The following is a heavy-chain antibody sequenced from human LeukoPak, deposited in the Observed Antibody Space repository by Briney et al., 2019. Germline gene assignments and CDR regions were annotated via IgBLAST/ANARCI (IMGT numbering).Heavy chain of an antibody. CDR2: ISGSSTTTM. CDR1: GFTFSRFS. Sequence: PGGSLRLSCAASGFTFSRFSMSWVRQAPGKGLEWVSYISGSSTTTMYYADSVKGRFTISRDNAKNSLYLQMNSLRDEDTAVYHCARDRSPCSSTSCYSGPFDYWGQGILVTVSS. V-gene: IGHV3-48*02. CDR3: ARDRSPCSSTSCYSGPFDY. D-gene: IGHD2-2*01. J-gene: IGHJ4*02.